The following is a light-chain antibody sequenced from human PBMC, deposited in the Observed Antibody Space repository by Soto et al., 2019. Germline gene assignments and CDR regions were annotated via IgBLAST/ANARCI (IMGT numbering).Light chain of an antibody. CDR2: GAS. Sequence: EIVLTQSPGTLSLSPGERATLSCRASQSVSSTYLDWYQQKPGQAPRLLIYGASSRATGIPDRFSGSGSGTDFNLTISRLEPEDFAVYYCHQYGDSQVFGQGTKVEI. J-gene: IGKJ1*01. CDR3: HQYGDSQV. V-gene: IGKV3-20*01. CDR1: QSVSSTY.